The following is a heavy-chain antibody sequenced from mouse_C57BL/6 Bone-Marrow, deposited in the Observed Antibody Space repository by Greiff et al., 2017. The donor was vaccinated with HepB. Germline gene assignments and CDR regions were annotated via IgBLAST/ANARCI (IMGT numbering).Heavy chain of an antibody. V-gene: IGHV1-81*01. D-gene: IGHD1-1*01. Sequence: VQLQESGAELARPGASVKLSCKASGYTFTSYGISWVKQRTGQGLEWIGEIYPRSGNTYYNEKFKGKATLTADKSSSTAYMELRSLTSEDSAVYFCARSNTTVVARGYFDVWGKGTTVTVSS. J-gene: IGHJ1*03. CDR1: GYTFTSYG. CDR2: IYPRSGNT. CDR3: ARSNTTVVARGYFDV.